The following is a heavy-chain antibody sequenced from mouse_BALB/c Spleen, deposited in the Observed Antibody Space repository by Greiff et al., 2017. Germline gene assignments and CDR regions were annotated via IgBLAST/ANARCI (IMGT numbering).Heavy chain of an antibody. J-gene: IGHJ2*01. D-gene: IGHD1-1*01. CDR2: ISYSGST. CDR3: ARYRGSSYPTPFDY. Sequence: EVQLQESGPSLVKPSQTLSLTCSVTGDSITSGYWNWIRKFPGNKLEYMGYISYSGSTYYNPSLKSRISITRDTSKNQYYLQLNSVTTEDTATYYCARYRGSSYPTPFDYWGQGTTLTVSS. CDR1: GDSITSGY. V-gene: IGHV3-8*02.